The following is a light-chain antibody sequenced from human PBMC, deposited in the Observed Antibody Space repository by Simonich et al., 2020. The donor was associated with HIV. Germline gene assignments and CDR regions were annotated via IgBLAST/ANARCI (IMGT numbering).Light chain of an antibody. J-gene: IGKJ4*01. CDR2: TAS. Sequence: DIQMTQSPSSLSASIRNRVTITCRASQSISSYLNWNQQKPGKAPKLLIYTASSLQSGGPSRFSGSGSGTDFTLTISSLQPEDFATYYCQQSYRTPLTFGGGTKVESK. CDR3: QQSYRTPLT. V-gene: IGKV1-39*01. CDR1: QSISSY.